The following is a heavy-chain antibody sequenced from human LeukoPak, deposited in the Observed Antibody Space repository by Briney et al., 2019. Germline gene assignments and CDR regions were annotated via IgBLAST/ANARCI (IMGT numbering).Heavy chain of an antibody. V-gene: IGHV4-34*01. Sequence: RSETLSLTCAVYGGSFSGFYWSWIRQPPGKGLEWIGEINHSGSTNYNASLKSRVTISVDTSKNQFSLKLSSVTAADTAVYYCAREAPKGLVVTPLFDYWGQGTLVTVSS. CDR1: GGSFSGFY. D-gene: IGHD2-15*01. J-gene: IGHJ4*02. CDR3: AREAPKGLVVTPLFDY. CDR2: INHSGST.